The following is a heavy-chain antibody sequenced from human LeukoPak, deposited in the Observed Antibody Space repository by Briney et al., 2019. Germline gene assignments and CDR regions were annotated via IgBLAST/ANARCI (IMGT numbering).Heavy chain of an antibody. V-gene: IGHV3-49*03. D-gene: IGHD2-15*01. CDR1: GFTFGDYA. CDR2: IRSKAYGGTT. J-gene: IGHJ4*02. Sequence: GGSLRLSCTASGFTFGDYAMSWFRQAPGKGLEWVGFIRSKAYGGTTEYAASVKGRFTISRDDSKSIAYLQMNSLKTEDKAVYYCTRDKAAPMGYYWGQGTLVTVSS. CDR3: TRDKAAPMGYY.